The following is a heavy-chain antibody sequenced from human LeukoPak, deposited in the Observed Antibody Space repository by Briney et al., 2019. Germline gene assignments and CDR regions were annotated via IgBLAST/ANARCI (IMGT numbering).Heavy chain of an antibody. CDR1: GGSISSYY. V-gene: IGHV4-59*01. D-gene: IGHD4-17*01. Sequence: SETLSLTCTVSGGSISSYYWSWIRQPPGKGLEWIGYIYYSGSTNYNPSLKSRVTIPVDTSKNQFSLKLSSVTAADTAVYYCASDSGDYGDYYFDYWGQGTLVTVSS. CDR2: IYYSGST. CDR3: ASDSGDYGDYYFDY. J-gene: IGHJ4*02.